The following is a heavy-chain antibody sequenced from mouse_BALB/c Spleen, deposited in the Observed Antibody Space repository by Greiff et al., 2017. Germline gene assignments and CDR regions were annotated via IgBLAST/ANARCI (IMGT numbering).Heavy chain of an antibody. CDR2: ISSGGSYT. J-gene: IGHJ2*01. V-gene: IGHV5-9-4*01. CDR1: GFTFSSYA. CDR3: ARDQGDY. Sequence: EVHLVESGGGLVKPGGSLKLSCAASGFTFSSYAMSWVRQSPEKRLEWVAEISSGGSYTYYPDTVTGRFTISRDNAKNTLYLEMSSLRSEDTAMYYCARDQGDYWGQGTTLTVSS.